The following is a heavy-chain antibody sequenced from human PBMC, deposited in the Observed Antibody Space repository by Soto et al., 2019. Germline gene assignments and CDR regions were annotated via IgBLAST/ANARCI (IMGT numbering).Heavy chain of an antibody. J-gene: IGHJ1*01. CDR3: ARDPRSITGTTSSEDFQH. CDR2: IIPIFGIT. CDR1: GGTFSGYA. V-gene: IGHV1-69*01. Sequence: QAQLMQSGAEEKEPGSSVKVSCKASGGTFSGYAISWVRQAPGQGLEWLGGIIPIFGITNYAQKFQNRLTIAADESSATVYMDLRSLTSEDSAIYYCARDPRSITGTTSSEDFQHWGQGTLVSVS. D-gene: IGHD1-1*01.